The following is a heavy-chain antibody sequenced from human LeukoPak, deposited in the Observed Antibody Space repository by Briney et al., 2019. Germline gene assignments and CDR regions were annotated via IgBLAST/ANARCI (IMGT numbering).Heavy chain of an antibody. D-gene: IGHD6-19*01. CDR2: INTDGTAT. V-gene: IGHV3-74*01. CDR3: ATKQWLAPPPDS. CDR1: GFTFSKYW. Sequence: GGSLRLSCAASGFTFSKYWMLWVRQAPGKGLESVSRINTDGTATTYADSVKGRFTVSRDDADNTMFLQMNSVRDEDTAVYYCATKQWLAPPPDSWGQGTPVTVSS. J-gene: IGHJ4*02.